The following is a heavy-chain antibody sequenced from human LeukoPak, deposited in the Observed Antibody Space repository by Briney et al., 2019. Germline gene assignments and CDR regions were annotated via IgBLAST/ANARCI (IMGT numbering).Heavy chain of an antibody. CDR3: ARDLGSTSLYLDY. D-gene: IGHD2-2*01. Sequence: ASVKVSCKASGYTFTGYVISGVRQAPGHGLEWMGWISAYNGNTNYAQKLQGRVTMTTDTSTSTAYMELRSLRSDDTAVYYCARDLGSTSLYLDYWGQGTLVTVSS. J-gene: IGHJ4*02. CDR2: ISAYNGNT. V-gene: IGHV1-18*04. CDR1: GYTFTGYV.